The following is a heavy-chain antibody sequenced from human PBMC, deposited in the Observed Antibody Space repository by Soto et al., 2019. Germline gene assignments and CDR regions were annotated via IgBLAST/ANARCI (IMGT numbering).Heavy chain of an antibody. CDR3: AKDIAVAGIFDY. D-gene: IGHD6-19*01. Sequence: GGSLRLSCAASGFTFSSYAMSWVRQAPGKGLEWVSAISGSGGSTYYADSVKGRFTISRDNSKNTLYLQMNSLRAEDTVVYYGAKDIAVAGIFDYWGQGTLVTVSS. J-gene: IGHJ4*02. CDR2: ISGSGGST. CDR1: GFTFSSYA. V-gene: IGHV3-23*01.